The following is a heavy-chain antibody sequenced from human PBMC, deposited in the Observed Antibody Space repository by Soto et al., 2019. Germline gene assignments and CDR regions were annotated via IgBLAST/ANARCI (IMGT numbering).Heavy chain of an antibody. CDR2: INPSGGVT. CDR3: ARESGGATATLDYYYCYMDV. D-gene: IGHD5-12*01. V-gene: IGHV1-2*02. Sequence: VQLVQSGAEVKKPGASVKVSCKTSGDSFNDYYIHWVRQAPGQGLAWMGWINPSGGVTKYAQKCQGRVTVPREASISAVDMGLSSLRSDDTAVYYCARESGGATATLDYYYCYMDVWGKGTTVTVSS. J-gene: IGHJ6*03. CDR1: GDSFNDYY.